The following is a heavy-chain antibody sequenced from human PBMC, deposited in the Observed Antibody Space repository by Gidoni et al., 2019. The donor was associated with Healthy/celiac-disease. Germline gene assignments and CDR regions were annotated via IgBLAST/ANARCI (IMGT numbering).Heavy chain of an antibody. CDR1: GGSISSSSYY. CDR2: IYYSGST. Sequence: QLQLQESGPGLVKPSETLSLTCTVSGGSISSSSYYWGWIRQPPGKGLEWIGSIYYSGSTYYNPSLKSRVTISVDTSKNQFSLKLSSVTAADTAVYYCARQTDYSGVDYWGQGTLVTVSS. V-gene: IGHV4-39*01. D-gene: IGHD2-15*01. CDR3: ARQTDYSGVDY. J-gene: IGHJ4*02.